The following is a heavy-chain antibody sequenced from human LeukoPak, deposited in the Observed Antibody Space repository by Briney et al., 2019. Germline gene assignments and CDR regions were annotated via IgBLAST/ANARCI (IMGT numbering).Heavy chain of an antibody. V-gene: IGHV4-34*01. CDR3: AGGAVPAAIGWFDP. CDR1: GGSFSGYY. J-gene: IGHJ5*02. CDR2: INHSGSA. D-gene: IGHD2-2*02. Sequence: PSETLSLTCAVYGGSFSGYYWSWIRQPPGKGLEWIGEINHSGSANYNPSLKSRVTISVDTSKNQFSLKLSSVTAVDTAVYYCAGGAVPAAIGWFDPWGQGTLVTVSS.